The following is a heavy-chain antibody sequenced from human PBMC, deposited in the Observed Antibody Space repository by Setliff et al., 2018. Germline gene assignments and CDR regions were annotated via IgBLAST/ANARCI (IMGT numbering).Heavy chain of an antibody. D-gene: IGHD2-15*01. CDR3: AREKVVVVSATSYHYYMDV. J-gene: IGHJ6*03. Sequence: GASVKVSCKASGYTFTSFDISWIRQAPGQGLEWMGGTIPIFGTTNYAQKFQGRVTIITDESTNTAYMELSSLRSEDTAMYYCAREKVVVVSATSYHYYMDVWGKGTTVTVSS. CDR1: GYTFTSFD. V-gene: IGHV1-69*05. CDR2: TIPIFGTT.